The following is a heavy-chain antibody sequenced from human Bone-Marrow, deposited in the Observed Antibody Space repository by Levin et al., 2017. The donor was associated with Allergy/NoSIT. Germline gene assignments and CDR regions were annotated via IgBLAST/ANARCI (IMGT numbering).Heavy chain of an antibody. CDR3: AKGQGRYSYGYGDYFDS. V-gene: IGHV3-9*01. CDR2: LSWNSGSI. CDR1: GFTFDEYG. D-gene: IGHD5-18*01. J-gene: IGHJ4*02. Sequence: QPGGSLRLSCAASGFTFDEYGMYWVRQAPGKGLEWVSGLSWNSGSIGYGDSVKGRFTISRDNAQNSLYLHMSSLRAEDTALYYCAKGQGRYSYGYGDYFDSWGQGILVTVSS.